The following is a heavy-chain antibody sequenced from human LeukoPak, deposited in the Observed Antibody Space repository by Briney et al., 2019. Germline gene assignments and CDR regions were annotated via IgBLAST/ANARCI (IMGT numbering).Heavy chain of an antibody. CDR2: IRYDGSNK. J-gene: IGHJ4*02. CDR1: EFTFSSYG. D-gene: IGHD2-2*01. V-gene: IGHV3-30*02. Sequence: PGGSLRLSCAASEFTFSSYGMHWVRQAPGKGLEWVAFIRYDGSNKYYADSVKGRFTISRDNSKNTLYLQMNSLRAEDTAVYYCAKDRLRYCSSTSCRGGLDYWGQGTLVTVSS. CDR3: AKDRLRYCSSTSCRGGLDY.